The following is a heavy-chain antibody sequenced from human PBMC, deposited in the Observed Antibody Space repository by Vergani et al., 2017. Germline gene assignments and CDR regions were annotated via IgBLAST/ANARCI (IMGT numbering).Heavy chain of an antibody. Sequence: QVQLQEAGPGLVKPSQTLSLTCTVSGGSISSGSYYWSWIRQHAGKGLEWIGRIYTSGSTNYNPSLKSRVTISVDTSKNQFSLKLSAVTAAEPAVYYCARVDQYYYGSGYQNYYYGMDVWGQGTTVTVSS. V-gene: IGHV4-61*02. CDR2: IYTSGST. CDR3: ARVDQYYYGSGYQNYYYGMDV. D-gene: IGHD3-10*01. J-gene: IGHJ6*02. CDR1: GGSISSGSYY.